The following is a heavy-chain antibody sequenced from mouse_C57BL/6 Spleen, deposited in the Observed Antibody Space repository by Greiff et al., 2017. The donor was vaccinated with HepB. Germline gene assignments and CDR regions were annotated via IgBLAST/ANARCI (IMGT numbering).Heavy chain of an antibody. V-gene: IGHV7-3*01. J-gene: IGHJ4*01. D-gene: IGHD1-1*01. Sequence: EVKLMESGGGLVQPGGSLSLSCAASGFTFTDYYMSWVRQPPGKALEWLGFIRNKANGYTTEYSASVKGRFIISRDNSQSILYLQMNALRAEDSATYYCARAPPYYYGSSYNYYAMDYWGQGTSVTVSS. CDR2: IRNKANGYTT. CDR1: GFTFTDYY. CDR3: ARAPPYYYGSSYNYYAMDY.